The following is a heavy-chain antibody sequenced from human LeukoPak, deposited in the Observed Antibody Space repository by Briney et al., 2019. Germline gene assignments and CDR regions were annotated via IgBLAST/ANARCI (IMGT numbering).Heavy chain of an antibody. CDR2: IPYDGSNK. Sequence: GGSLRLSCAASGFTFSSYAMHWVRQAPGKGLEWVAVIPYDGSNKYYADSVKGRFTISRDNSKNTLYLQMNSLRAEDTALYYCARIGHDLYRTFDSWGHGTLITVSS. D-gene: IGHD1-14*01. CDR1: GFTFSSYA. CDR3: ARIGHDLYRTFDS. V-gene: IGHV3-30-3*01. J-gene: IGHJ5*01.